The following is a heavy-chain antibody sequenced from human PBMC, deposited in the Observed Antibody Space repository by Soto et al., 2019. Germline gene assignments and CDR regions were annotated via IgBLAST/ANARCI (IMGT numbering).Heavy chain of an antibody. CDR2: IATGGDRI. D-gene: IGHD1-1*01. CDR1: GFALDTYD. J-gene: IGHJ3*01. CDR3: EVEQVLMFDSYDAFNV. V-gene: IGHV3-48*03. Sequence: EDQLVESGGDLVQPGGSLRLSCTSSGFALDTYDMNWVRLAPGKDLEWISHIATGGDRIYYADSVRGRFTISRDNARNSLYLQMIYLRDDDTALYSCEVEQVLMFDSYDAFNVWGQGTLVTVSS.